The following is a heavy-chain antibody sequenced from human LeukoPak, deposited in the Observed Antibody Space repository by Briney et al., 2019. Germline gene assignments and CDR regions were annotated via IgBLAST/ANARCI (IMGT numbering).Heavy chain of an antibody. CDR2: INHSGST. V-gene: IGHV4-34*01. Sequence: SETLSLTCAVYGGSFSGYYWSWIRQPPGKGLEWIGEINHSGSTNYNPSLESRVTISVDTSKNQFSLKLSSVTAADTAVYYCARGPEQWLVHGGYFDYWGQGTLVTVSS. D-gene: IGHD6-19*01. CDR1: GGSFSGYY. J-gene: IGHJ4*02. CDR3: ARGPEQWLVHGGYFDY.